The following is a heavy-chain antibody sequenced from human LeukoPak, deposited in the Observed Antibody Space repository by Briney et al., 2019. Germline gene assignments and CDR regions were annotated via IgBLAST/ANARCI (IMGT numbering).Heavy chain of an antibody. CDR2: INHSGST. CDR1: GGSFSGYY. V-gene: IGHV4-34*01. Sequence: SETLSLTCAVYGGSFSGYYWSWIRQPPGKGLEWIGEINHSGSTNYNPSLKSRVTISVDTSKNQFSLKLSSVTAADTAVYYCARAYDILTGYIDYWGQGTLVTVSS. J-gene: IGHJ4*02. D-gene: IGHD3-9*01. CDR3: ARAYDILTGYIDY.